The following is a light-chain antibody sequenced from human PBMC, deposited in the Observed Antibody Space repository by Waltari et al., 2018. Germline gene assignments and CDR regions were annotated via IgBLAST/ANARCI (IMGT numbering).Light chain of an antibody. CDR2: FSS. CDR1: QTINKW. J-gene: IGKJ2*01. Sequence: DIQMTQSPSTLSASVGDRVTITCRASQTINKWLAWYQQKPGKAPKLLIYFSSTLESGVPSRFSGTGSGAEYTLTISSLQPDDFATYYCQQYNTYRYTFGQGTKLEIK. V-gene: IGKV1-5*03. CDR3: QQYNTYRYT.